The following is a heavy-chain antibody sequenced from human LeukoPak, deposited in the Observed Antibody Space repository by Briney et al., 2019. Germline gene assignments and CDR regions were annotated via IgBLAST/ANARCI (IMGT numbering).Heavy chain of an antibody. D-gene: IGHD4-17*01. CDR3: AKVAVTTLFGYFDY. CDR2: IRYDGSNK. CDR1: GFTFSSYG. J-gene: IGHJ4*02. Sequence: PGGSLRLSCAASGFTFSSYGMHWVRQAPGKGLEWAAFIRYDGSNKYYADSVKGRFTISRDNSKNTLYLQMNSLRAEDTAVYYCAKVAVTTLFGYFDYWGQGTLVTVSS. V-gene: IGHV3-30*02.